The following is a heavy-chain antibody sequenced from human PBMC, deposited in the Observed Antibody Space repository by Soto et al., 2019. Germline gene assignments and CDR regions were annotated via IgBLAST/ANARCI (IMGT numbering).Heavy chain of an antibody. Sequence: GESLKISCAASGFTFSSYGMHWVRQAPGKGLEWVAVISYDGSNKYYADSVKGRFTISRDNSKNTLYLQMNSLRAEDTAVYYCAKSSYSGYDRDGPFRGWGQGTLVTVSS. CDR2: ISYDGSNK. D-gene: IGHD5-12*01. J-gene: IGHJ4*02. CDR1: GFTFSSYG. V-gene: IGHV3-30*18. CDR3: AKSSYSGYDRDGPFRG.